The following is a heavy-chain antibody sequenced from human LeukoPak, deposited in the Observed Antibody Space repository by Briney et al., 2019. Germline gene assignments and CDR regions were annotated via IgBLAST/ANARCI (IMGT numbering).Heavy chain of an antibody. J-gene: IGHJ4*02. CDR3: AKGGGYGYYFDY. Sequence: GGSLRLSCAASGFTFSSYGMHWVRRAPGKGLEWVAFIRYDGSNKYYADSVKGRFTISRDNSKNTLYLQMNSLRAEDTAVYYCAKGGGYGYYFDYWGQGTLVTVSS. D-gene: IGHD3-16*01. V-gene: IGHV3-30*02. CDR2: IRYDGSNK. CDR1: GFTFSSYG.